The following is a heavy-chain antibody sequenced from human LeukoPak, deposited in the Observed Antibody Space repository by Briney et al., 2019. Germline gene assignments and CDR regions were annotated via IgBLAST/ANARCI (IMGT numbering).Heavy chain of an antibody. CDR1: GFTFSSYA. D-gene: IGHD2-15*01. J-gene: IGHJ1*01. CDR3: ARGGTYCSGGSCYPEYFQH. V-gene: IGHV3-23*01. CDR2: ISGSGGST. Sequence: GGSLRLSCAASGFTFSSYAMSWVRQAPGKGLEWVSAISGSGGSTYYADSVKGRFTISRDNSKNTLYLQMNSLRAEDTAVYYCARGGTYCSGGSCYPEYFQHWGQGTLVTVSS.